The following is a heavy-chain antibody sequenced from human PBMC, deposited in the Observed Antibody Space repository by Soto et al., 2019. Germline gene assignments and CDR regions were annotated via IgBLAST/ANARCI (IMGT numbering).Heavy chain of an antibody. CDR1: GFTFSSYA. D-gene: IGHD3-10*01. CDR2: ISGSGGST. V-gene: IGHV3-23*01. J-gene: IGHJ4*02. Sequence: GGSLRLSCAASGFTFSSYAMSWVRQAPGKGLEWVSAISGSGGSTYYADSVKGRFTISRDNSKNKLYLQMNRLRAEETAVYYCAKSFNVLLWLGELNTYTFDYWGQGNLVTVSS. CDR3: AKSFNVLLWLGELNTYTFDY.